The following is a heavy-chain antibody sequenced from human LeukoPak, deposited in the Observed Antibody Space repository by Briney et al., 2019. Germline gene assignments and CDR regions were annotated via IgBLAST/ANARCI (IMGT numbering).Heavy chain of an antibody. CDR1: GGSFSTYY. CDR3: ARVGYPTQRRVLSAVSIPTAGAFDV. D-gene: IGHD2-21*01. CDR2: IYHTGST. J-gene: IGHJ3*01. Sequence: SETLSLSCAVYGGSFSTYYWSWILQPPGKGLEWIGDIYHTGSTTYSPSLKSRVTISVDTSKKQFSLSLTSVTAADTAVYYCARVGYPTQRRVLSAVSIPTAGAFDVWGQGTLVTVSS. V-gene: IGHV4-34*01.